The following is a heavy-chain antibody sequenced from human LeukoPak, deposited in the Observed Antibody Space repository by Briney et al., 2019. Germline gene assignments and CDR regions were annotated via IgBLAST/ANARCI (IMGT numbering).Heavy chain of an antibody. Sequence: PGGSLRLSCAASGFTFSDYYMTWIRQAPGKGLEWVSYISSNGNTMYYADSVKGRFTISRDNAKNTLYLQMNSLRAEDTAVYYCAKDHLWFLLSRTLTDAFDIWGQGTMVTVSS. J-gene: IGHJ3*02. V-gene: IGHV3-11*01. CDR3: AKDHLWFLLSRTLTDAFDI. D-gene: IGHD3-10*01. CDR1: GFTFSDYY. CDR2: ISSNGNTM.